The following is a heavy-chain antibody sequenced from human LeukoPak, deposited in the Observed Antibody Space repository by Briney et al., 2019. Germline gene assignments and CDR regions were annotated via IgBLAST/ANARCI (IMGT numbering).Heavy chain of an antibody. CDR2: IGSSGGST. CDR3: AKDLLPVAANW. V-gene: IGHV3-23*01. D-gene: IGHD6-19*01. Sequence: PGGSLRLSCAAFGFIFDDYGMSWVRQAPGKGLEWVSGIGSSGGSTNYADSVKGRFTISRDNSKNTLYLQMNSLRADDTAVYYCAKDLLPVAANWWGQGTLVTVSS. CDR1: GFIFDDYG. J-gene: IGHJ4*02.